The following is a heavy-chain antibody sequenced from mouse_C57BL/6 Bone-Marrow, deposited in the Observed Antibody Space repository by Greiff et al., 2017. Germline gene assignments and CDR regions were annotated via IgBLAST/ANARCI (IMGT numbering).Heavy chain of an antibody. D-gene: IGHD1-1*01. CDR1: GFTFSSYA. CDR3: ARERRTVVAMDY. Sequence: EVKLVESGGGLVTPGGSLKLSCAASGFTFSSYAMSWVRQTPEKRLEWVATISDGGSYTYYPDNVKGRFIISRDNAKNNLYLQMSHLKSEDTAMYYCARERRTVVAMDYWGQGTSVTVSS. V-gene: IGHV5-4*03. J-gene: IGHJ4*01. CDR2: ISDGGSYT.